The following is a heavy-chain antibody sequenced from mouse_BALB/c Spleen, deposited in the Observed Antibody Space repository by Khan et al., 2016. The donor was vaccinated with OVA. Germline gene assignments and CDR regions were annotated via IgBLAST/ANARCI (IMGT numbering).Heavy chain of an antibody. V-gene: IGHV1S137*01. Sequence: QVQLQQSGAELVRPGVSVKISCKASGYTFTDYAMHWVKQRHAKSLEWIGVISTNYSDADYNQKFQGKASMTVDRSSSTVYMELARLTSEDSAIYYCGRGGKFAYWGQGTLVTVSA. CDR1: GYTFTDYA. CDR2: ISTNYSDA. D-gene: IGHD1-1*02. J-gene: IGHJ3*01. CDR3: GRGGKFAY.